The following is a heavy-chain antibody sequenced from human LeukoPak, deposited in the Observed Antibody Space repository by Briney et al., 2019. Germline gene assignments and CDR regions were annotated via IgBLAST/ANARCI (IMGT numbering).Heavy chain of an antibody. CDR2: IYYSGST. V-gene: IGHV4-59*12. J-gene: IGHJ5*02. Sequence: SETLSLTCAVYGGSFSGYYWSWIRQLPGKGLEWIGYIYYSGSTNYNPSLKSRVTISVDTSKNHFSLKLSSVTAADTAVYYCARDHVPSIAAAGTLSGFDPWGQGTLVTVSS. CDR1: GGSFSGYY. CDR3: ARDHVPSIAAAGTLSGFDP. D-gene: IGHD6-13*01.